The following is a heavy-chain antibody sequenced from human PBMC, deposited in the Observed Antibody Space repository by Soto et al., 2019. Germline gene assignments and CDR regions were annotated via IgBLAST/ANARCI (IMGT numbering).Heavy chain of an antibody. CDR2: ISAYNGNT. V-gene: IGHV1-18*01. J-gene: IGHJ6*02. Sequence: QVQLVQSGAEVKKPGASVKVSCKASGYTFTSYGISWVRQAPGQGLEWMGWISAYNGNTNYAQSLQGRVTMTTDTSTSTAYMELRSLRSYDTAVYYCARDPYNVLMVNAPNLYGMDVWGQGTTVTVSS. CDR1: GYTFTSYG. D-gene: IGHD2-8*01. CDR3: ARDPYNVLMVNAPNLYGMDV.